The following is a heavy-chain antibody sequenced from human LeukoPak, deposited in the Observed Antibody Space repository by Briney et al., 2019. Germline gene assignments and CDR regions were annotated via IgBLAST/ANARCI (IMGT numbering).Heavy chain of an antibody. Sequence: GGSLRLSCAASGFTVSSNYMSWVRQAPGKGLEWVSVIYSGGNTYYAGSVKGRFTISRDNSKNTLYLQMTSLRAEDTAVYYCARADYYDSSGYNDYWGQGTLVTVSS. CDR3: ARADYYDSSGYNDY. D-gene: IGHD3-22*01. CDR2: IYSGGNT. V-gene: IGHV3-53*01. CDR1: GFTVSSNY. J-gene: IGHJ4*02.